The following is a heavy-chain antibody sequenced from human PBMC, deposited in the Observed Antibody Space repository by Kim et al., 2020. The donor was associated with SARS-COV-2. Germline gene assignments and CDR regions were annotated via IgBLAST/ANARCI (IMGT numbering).Heavy chain of an antibody. J-gene: IGHJ5*02. D-gene: IGHD6-6*01. CDR1: VVSFCFCYFY. V-gene: IGHV4-39*02. Sequence: SLTLSLTCTVSVVSFCFCYFYWVFFFLFHVKGLDGIGNIYYTGDTYYNPSLKSRVTSAVVNYKNHFSLKLSSLTAADTAVYYCARLEYSSSSRLFDPWGQGTLVTVSS. CDR2: IYYTGDT. CDR3: ARLEYSSSSRLFDP.